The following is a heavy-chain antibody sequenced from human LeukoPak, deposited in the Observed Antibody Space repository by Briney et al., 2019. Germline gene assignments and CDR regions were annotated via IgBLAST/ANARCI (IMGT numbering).Heavy chain of an antibody. V-gene: IGHV3-23*01. CDR1: GFSFNSYA. Sequence: GGSLRLSCAASGFSFNSYAMTWGRQAPGEGLEWVSAIGGSGGSTDYADSVKGRFTISRDNSKNTLYLQMNSLRAEDTAVYYCAKGARLDYWGQGTLVTVSS. D-gene: IGHD2-2*03. CDR2: IGGSGGST. J-gene: IGHJ1*01. CDR3: AKGARLDY.